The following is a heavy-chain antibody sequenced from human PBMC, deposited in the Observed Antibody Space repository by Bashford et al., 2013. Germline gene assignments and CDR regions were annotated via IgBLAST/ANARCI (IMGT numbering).Heavy chain of an antibody. CDR1: GFSFSTYW. D-gene: IGHD5-18*01. J-gene: IGHJ4*02. Sequence: GSLRLSCAASGFSFSTYWMSWVRQAPGKGLEWLANIKHDGGEKYFVDSVKGRFTISRDNARNSLYLQMDSLRVEDTVRLYCARDPDTASKVDYWGPGTLVTVSS. CDR2: IKHDGGEK. CDR3: ARDPDTASKVDY. V-gene: IGHV3-7*03.